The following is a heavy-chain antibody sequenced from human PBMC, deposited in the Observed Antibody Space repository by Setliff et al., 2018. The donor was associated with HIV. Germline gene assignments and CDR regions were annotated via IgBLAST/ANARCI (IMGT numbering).Heavy chain of an antibody. CDR2: MSYDGNNK. D-gene: IGHD6-13*01. V-gene: IGHV3-30*01. CDR3: ARDCRVGWVFTYGMDV. J-gene: IGHJ6*02. CDR1: GFIFSSYA. Sequence: TGGSLRLSCAASGFIFSSYAMHWVRQAPGKGLEWVAVMSYDGNNKYYADSVKGRFTISRDNSKNTLFLQMNSLRPEDTAVYYYARDCRVGWVFTYGMDVWGQGTLVTVSS.